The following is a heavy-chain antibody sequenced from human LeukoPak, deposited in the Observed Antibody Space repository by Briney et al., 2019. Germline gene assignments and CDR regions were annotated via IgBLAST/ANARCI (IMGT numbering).Heavy chain of an antibody. D-gene: IGHD4-11*01. CDR3: ARIGVSNAFDS. J-gene: IGHJ4*02. CDR2: IKQDGSEK. Sequence: GGSLRPSCAASGFTFSNYWMGWVRQAPGRGLEWVANIKQDGSEKYYVDSVKGRFTVSRDNAKNSLYLQMNSLRAEDTAVYHCARIGVSNAFDSWGQGTLVTVSP. V-gene: IGHV3-7*05. CDR1: GFTFSNYW.